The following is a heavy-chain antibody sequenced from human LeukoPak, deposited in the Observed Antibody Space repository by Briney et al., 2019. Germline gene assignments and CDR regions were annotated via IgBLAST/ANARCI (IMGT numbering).Heavy chain of an antibody. Sequence: SETLSLTCAVSGGSISSGGYSWSWIRQPPGKGLEWIGYIYRSGSTYYNPSLKSRVTISVDRSKNQFSLKLSSVTAADTAVYYCAGGGDKIDYWGQGTLVTVSS. CDR1: GGSISSGGYS. CDR3: AGGGDKIDY. J-gene: IGHJ4*02. D-gene: IGHD4-23*01. CDR2: IYRSGST. V-gene: IGHV4-30-2*01.